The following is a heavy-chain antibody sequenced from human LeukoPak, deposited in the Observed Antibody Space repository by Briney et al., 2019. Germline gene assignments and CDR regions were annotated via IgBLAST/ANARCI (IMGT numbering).Heavy chain of an antibody. D-gene: IGHD3-16*01. J-gene: IGHJ4*02. CDR1: GRSFSNFD. CDR3: ARGPEVWGFREGDN. CDR2: VNLNSGNT. V-gene: IGHV1-8*01. Sequence: ASVKVSCKASGRSFSNFDINWVRQATGQGLEWMGWVNLNSGNTGYAARFQGRVTMTRNTSTTTAYMELSSLRPEDTAVYYCARGPEVWGFREGDNWGQGSLVTVSS.